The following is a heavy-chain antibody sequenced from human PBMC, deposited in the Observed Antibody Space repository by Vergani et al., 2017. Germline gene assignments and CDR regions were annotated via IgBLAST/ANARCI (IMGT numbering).Heavy chain of an antibody. Sequence: QVQLVQSGAEVKKPGSSVKVSCKASGGTFSSYAISWVRQAPGQGLERMGGIIPIFGTANYAQKFQGRVTITADESTSTAYMELSSLRSEDTAVYYCARDSDYGDYLRVYYGMDVWGQGTTVTVSS. D-gene: IGHD4-17*01. CDR2: IIPIFGTA. J-gene: IGHJ6*02. CDR3: ARDSDYGDYLRVYYGMDV. V-gene: IGHV1-69*01. CDR1: GGTFSSYA.